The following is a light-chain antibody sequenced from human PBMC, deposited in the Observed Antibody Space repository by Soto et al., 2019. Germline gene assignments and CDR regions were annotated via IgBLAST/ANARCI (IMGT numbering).Light chain of an antibody. V-gene: IGKV3-15*01. CDR3: QQYNRWPLT. CDR1: QSVYGTY. Sequence: EIVLTQSPFTLSLSPGERASLSCMASQSVYGTYSAWYQQKPGQTPRLVIYDASTRATGTPGSFSGSGSGTEFTLTISSLQSEDFAVYYCQQYNRWPLTFGGGTKVDIK. J-gene: IGKJ4*01. CDR2: DAS.